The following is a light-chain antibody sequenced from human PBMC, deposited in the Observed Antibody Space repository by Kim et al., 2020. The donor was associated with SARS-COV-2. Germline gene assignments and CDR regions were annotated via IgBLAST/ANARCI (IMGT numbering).Light chain of an antibody. Sequence: EIVLTQSPATLSVSPGERATLSCRASQDVSTYLAWYQQKPGRDPRLLIYNASNRATGIPARFSGSGSGTDFTLTISSLEPQDFAVYYCQQRADWPPLTFGGGTKLEI. J-gene: IGKJ4*01. CDR1: QDVSTY. V-gene: IGKV3-11*01. CDR2: NAS. CDR3: QQRADWPPLT.